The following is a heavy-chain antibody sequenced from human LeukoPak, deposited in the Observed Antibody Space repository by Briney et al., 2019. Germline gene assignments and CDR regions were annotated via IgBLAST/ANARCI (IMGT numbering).Heavy chain of an antibody. CDR3: ARDADSSSWYDEYYFDY. V-gene: IGHV3-33*01. CDR2: ILYDGSNK. CDR1: GFTFSSYV. J-gene: IGHJ4*02. D-gene: IGHD6-13*01. Sequence: GGSLRLPWAASGFTFSSYVVHWGRQAPGKGLELVGVILYDGSNKYYADSVKGRFTISRDNSKNALYLQMNRLRAEDTAVYYCARDADSSSWYDEYYFDYWGQGTLVTVSS.